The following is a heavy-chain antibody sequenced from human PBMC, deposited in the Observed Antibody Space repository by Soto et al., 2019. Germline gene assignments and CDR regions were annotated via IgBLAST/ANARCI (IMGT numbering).Heavy chain of an antibody. Sequence: PGGSLRLSCAASGFTFSSYAMHWVRQAPGKGLEWVAVISYDGSNKYYADSVKGRFTISRDNSKNTLYLQMNSLRAEDTAVYYCARSRESKYSYGWLDYWGQGTLVTVSS. CDR1: GFTFSSYA. D-gene: IGHD5-18*01. J-gene: IGHJ4*02. CDR2: ISYDGSNK. V-gene: IGHV3-30-3*01. CDR3: ARSRESKYSYGWLDY.